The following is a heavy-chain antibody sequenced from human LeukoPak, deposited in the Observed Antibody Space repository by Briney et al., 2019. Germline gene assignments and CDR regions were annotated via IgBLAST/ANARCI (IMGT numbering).Heavy chain of an antibody. D-gene: IGHD3-3*01. J-gene: IGHJ4*02. CDR1: GFTFSSYA. Sequence: GGSLRLSCAASGFTFSSYAMSWVRQAPGKGLEWVSGISGSGGSTYYADSVKGRFTISRDNSKNTLYLQMNSLRAEDTAVYYCAKARFLELGYFDYWGQGTLVTVSS. V-gene: IGHV3-23*01. CDR3: AKARFLELGYFDY. CDR2: ISGSGGST.